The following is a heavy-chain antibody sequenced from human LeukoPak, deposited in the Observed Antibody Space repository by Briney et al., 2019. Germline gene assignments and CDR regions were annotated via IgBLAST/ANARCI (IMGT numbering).Heavy chain of an antibody. V-gene: IGHV1-2*02. CDR1: GYTFTSYY. CDR2: INPNSGGT. Sequence: ASVKVSCKASGYTFTSYYMHWVRQAPGQGLEWMGWINPNSGGTNYAQKFQGRVTMTRDTSISTAYMELSRLRSDDTAVYYCAAPLGSSPYYFDYWGQGTLVTVSS. D-gene: IGHD6-19*01. CDR3: AAPLGSSPYYFDY. J-gene: IGHJ4*02.